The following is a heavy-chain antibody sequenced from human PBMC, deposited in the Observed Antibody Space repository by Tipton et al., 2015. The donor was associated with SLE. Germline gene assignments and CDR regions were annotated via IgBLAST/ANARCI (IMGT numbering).Heavy chain of an antibody. J-gene: IGHJ1*01. V-gene: IGHV3-11*04. CDR1: GFTFSDFF. Sequence: GSLRLSCAASGFTFSDFFMSWVRQAPGKGLEWVSYISGTGITVLYAGSVKGRFTISRDNARNSLYLQMNSLRAEDTAVYYCARGYSSGYPEYFQHWGQGTLVTVSS. CDR2: ISGTGITV. CDR3: ARGYSSGYPEYFQH. D-gene: IGHD3-22*01.